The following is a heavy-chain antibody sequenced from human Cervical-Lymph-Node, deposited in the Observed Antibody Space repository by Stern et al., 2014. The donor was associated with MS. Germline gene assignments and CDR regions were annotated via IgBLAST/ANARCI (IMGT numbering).Heavy chain of an antibody. CDR1: GGTFTSYA. D-gene: IGHD4-17*01. CDR2: IIPIFGQP. Sequence: QVQLVQSGAEVKKPGSSVKVSCKASGGTFTSYAINWVRQAPGQVLEWMGGIIPIFGQPHYAQKFQGRVTITADDSTSTAYMELSSLRSEDTAGYYCASPTTVTVGAMDVWGQGTTVTDSS. V-gene: IGHV1-69*01. CDR3: ASPTTVTVGAMDV. J-gene: IGHJ6*02.